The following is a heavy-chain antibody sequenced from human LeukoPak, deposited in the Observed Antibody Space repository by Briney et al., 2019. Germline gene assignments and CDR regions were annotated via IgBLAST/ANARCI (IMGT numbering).Heavy chain of an antibody. CDR2: IYYSGST. Sequence: PSETLSLTCTVSVDSISSYYWSWIRQPPGKGLEWIGYIYYSGSTNYNPPLKSRVTISVDTSKNQFSLKLSSVTAADTAVYYCTRGGRSSWYDDYRGQGTLVTVSS. CDR1: VDSISSYY. D-gene: IGHD6-13*01. V-gene: IGHV4-59*01. J-gene: IGHJ4*02. CDR3: TRGGRSSWYDDY.